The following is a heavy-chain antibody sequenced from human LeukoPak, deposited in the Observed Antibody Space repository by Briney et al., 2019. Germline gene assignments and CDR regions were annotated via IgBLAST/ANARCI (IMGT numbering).Heavy chain of an antibody. CDR2: ISYDGSNK. CDR3: AKDGYSSGWYEDY. Sequence: GGSLRLSCAASGFTFSSYGMHWVRQAPGKGLEWVAVISYDGSNKYYADSVKGRFTISRDNSKNTLYLQMNSLRAEDTAVYYCAKDGYSSGWYEDYWGQGTLVTVSS. CDR1: GFTFSSYG. J-gene: IGHJ4*02. V-gene: IGHV3-30*18. D-gene: IGHD6-19*01.